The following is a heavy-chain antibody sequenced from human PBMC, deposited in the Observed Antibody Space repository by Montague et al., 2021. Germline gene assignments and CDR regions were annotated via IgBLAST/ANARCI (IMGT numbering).Heavy chain of an antibody. J-gene: IGHJ6*03. CDR1: GDSISSKGNF. CDR3: AGHRSRHHSMAFVASDHYFYMDV. V-gene: IGHV4-39*01. CDR2: LDYSGTT. D-gene: IGHD2/OR15-2a*01. Sequence: SETLSLTCSVSGDSISSKGNFWGWIRQPPGKGLEWIGVLDYSGTTYYSPSLRSRVTISVDTSKSQFSLKVTAVTAADTAVYYCAGHRSRHHSMAFVASDHYFYMDVWGTGTTVAVSS.